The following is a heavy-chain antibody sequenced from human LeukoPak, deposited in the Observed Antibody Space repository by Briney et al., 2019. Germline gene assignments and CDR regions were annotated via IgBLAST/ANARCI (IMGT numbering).Heavy chain of an antibody. CDR1: GYTFTSYY. CDR3: ASPENRGRDGYNWVPEDAFDI. CDR2: INPSGGST. Sequence: ASVKVSCKASGYTFTSYYMHWVRQAPGQGLEWMGIINPSGGSTSYAQKFQGRVTMTRDTSTSTVYMELSSLRSEDTAVYYCASPENRGRDGYNWVPEDAFDIWGQGTMVTVSS. J-gene: IGHJ3*02. D-gene: IGHD5-24*01. V-gene: IGHV1-46*01.